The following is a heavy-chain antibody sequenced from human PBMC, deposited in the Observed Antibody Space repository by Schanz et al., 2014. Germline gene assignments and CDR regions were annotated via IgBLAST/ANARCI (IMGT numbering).Heavy chain of an antibody. V-gene: IGHV3-11*01. D-gene: IGHD1-1*01. Sequence: QVQLVESGGGLVKPGGSLRLSCAASGFTFSDHYMAWIRQAPGKGLEWVSIISNTGTFIYYADSVRGRFVISRDNAKSSLFLQMKGLRAEDTAVYYCVRDAYLQIRGTVFDSWGPGNLVIVSS. CDR3: VRDAYLQIRGTVFDS. J-gene: IGHJ4*02. CDR2: ISNTGTFI. CDR1: GFTFSDHY.